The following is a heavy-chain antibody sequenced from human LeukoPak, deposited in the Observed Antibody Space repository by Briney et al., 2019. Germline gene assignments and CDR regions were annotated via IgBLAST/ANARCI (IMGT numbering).Heavy chain of an antibody. Sequence: GGSLRLSCAASGFTFRTSGMNWVRQAPEKGLEWVANIKQDGSEKYYVDSVKGRFTISRDNAKNSLYLQMNSLRAEDTAVYYCARDLGRIAVAVFHYYYYMDVWGKGTTVTISS. CDR3: ARDLGRIAVAVFHYYYYMDV. D-gene: IGHD6-19*01. CDR1: GFTFRTSG. J-gene: IGHJ6*03. CDR2: IKQDGSEK. V-gene: IGHV3-7*01.